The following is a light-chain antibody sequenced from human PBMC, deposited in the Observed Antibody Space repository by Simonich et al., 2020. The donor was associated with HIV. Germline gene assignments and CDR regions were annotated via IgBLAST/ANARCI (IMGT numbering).Light chain of an antibody. CDR1: ALPNQY. CDR3: QSADNSGTYRV. J-gene: IGLJ3*02. V-gene: IGLV3-25*03. CDR2: KDS. Sequence: SYELTQPPSVSVSPGQTARITCSGDALPNQYAYWFQQKPGQAPILIICKDSERPSGIPERCSGSSSGTSVTLTISGVQAEDEADYYCQSADNSGTYRVFGGGTKLTVL.